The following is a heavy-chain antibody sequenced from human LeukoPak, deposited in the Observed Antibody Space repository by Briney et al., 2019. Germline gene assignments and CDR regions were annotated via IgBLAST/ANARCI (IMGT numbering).Heavy chain of an antibody. Sequence: ASVKVSCKASGYTFTSYYMHWVRQAPGQGLEWMGIINPSGGSTSYAQKFQGRVTMTRDTSTSTVYMELSGLRSEDTAVYYCARDRGYGDSLGWFDPWGQGTLVTVSS. J-gene: IGHJ5*02. CDR2: INPSGGST. CDR3: ARDRGYGDSLGWFDP. CDR1: GYTFTSYY. V-gene: IGHV1-46*01. D-gene: IGHD4-17*01.